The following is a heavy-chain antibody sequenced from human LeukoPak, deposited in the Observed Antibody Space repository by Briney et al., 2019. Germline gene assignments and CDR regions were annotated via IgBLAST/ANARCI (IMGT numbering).Heavy chain of an antibody. D-gene: IGHD3-9*01. V-gene: IGHV1-2*02. Sequence: ASVKVSCKASGYTFTRYYMHWVRQAPGQGLEWMGWINPNSGGTNYAQKFQGRVTMTRDTSISTAYMELSRLRSDDTAVYYCARNWLSSSNWFDPWGQGTLVTVSS. J-gene: IGHJ5*02. CDR1: GYTFTRYY. CDR3: ARNWLSSSNWFDP. CDR2: INPNSGGT.